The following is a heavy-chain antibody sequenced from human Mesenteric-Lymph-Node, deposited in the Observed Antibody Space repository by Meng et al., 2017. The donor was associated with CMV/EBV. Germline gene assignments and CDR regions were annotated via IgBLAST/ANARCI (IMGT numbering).Heavy chain of an antibody. V-gene: IGHV3-21*01. CDR2: ISSSSSYI. D-gene: IGHD2-15*01. CDR3: ASGVGVGMDV. Sequence: GESLKISCAASGFIVSSNYMTWVRQAPGKGLEWVSSISSSSSYIYYADSVKGRFTISRDNAKNSLYLQMNSLRAEDTAVYYCASGVGVGMDVWGQGTTVTVSS. CDR1: GFIVSSNY. J-gene: IGHJ6*02.